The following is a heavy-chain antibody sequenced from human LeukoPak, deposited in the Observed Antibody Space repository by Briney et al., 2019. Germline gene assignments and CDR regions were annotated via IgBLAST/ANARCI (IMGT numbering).Heavy chain of an antibody. CDR1: GFTFSNYW. Sequence: GGSLRLSCEASGFTFSNYWMSWVRQAPGKGLEWVAVISYDGSNKYYADSVKGRFTISRDNSKNTLYLQMNSLRAEDTAVYYCARDRSSSPFDYWGQGTLVTVSS. J-gene: IGHJ4*02. D-gene: IGHD6-6*01. CDR3: ARDRSSSPFDY. V-gene: IGHV3-30*01. CDR2: ISYDGSNK.